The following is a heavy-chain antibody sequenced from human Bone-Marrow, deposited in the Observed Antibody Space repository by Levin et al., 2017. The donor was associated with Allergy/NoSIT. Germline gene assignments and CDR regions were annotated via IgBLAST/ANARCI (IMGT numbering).Heavy chain of an antibody. CDR2: IDPRDSYT. D-gene: IGHD2-21*02. CDR1: GYSFTNFW. Sequence: RGESLKISCKGSGYSFTNFWISWVRQTPGKGLEWMGRIDPRDSYTSYSPSFQGHVTISGDLSISTAYLQLHSLKASDTAMYYCARRCGGDCFSDAFDLWGQGTMVTVSS. CDR3: ARRCGGDCFSDAFDL. J-gene: IGHJ3*01. V-gene: IGHV5-10-1*01.